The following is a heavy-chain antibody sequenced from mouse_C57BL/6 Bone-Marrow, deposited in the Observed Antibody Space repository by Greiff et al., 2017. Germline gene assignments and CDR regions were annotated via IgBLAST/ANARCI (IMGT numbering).Heavy chain of an antibody. CDR3: ARQGLWYAMDY. Sequence: EVMLVESGGGLVQPGGSLKLSCAASGFTFSDYGMAWVRQAPRKGPEWVAFISNLAYSIYYADTVTGRFTISRENAKKTLYLEMSSLRSEDTAMYYCARQGLWYAMDYWGQRNSVTVSS. V-gene: IGHV5-15*01. D-gene: IGHD1-1*02. J-gene: IGHJ4*01. CDR1: GFTFSDYG. CDR2: ISNLAYSI.